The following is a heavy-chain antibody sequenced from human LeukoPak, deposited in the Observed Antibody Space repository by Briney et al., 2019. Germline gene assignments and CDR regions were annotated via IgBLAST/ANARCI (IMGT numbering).Heavy chain of an antibody. J-gene: IGHJ3*02. D-gene: IGHD1-26*01. V-gene: IGHV4-59*01. CDR1: GVSISSYY. CDR2: IYYSGST. CDR3: ARDGATHAFDI. Sequence: SETLSLTRTVSGVSISSYYWSWIRQPPGKGLEWIGYIYYSGSTNYNPSLKSRVTISVDTSKNQFSLKLSSVTAADTAVYYCARDGATHAFDIWGQGTMVTVSS.